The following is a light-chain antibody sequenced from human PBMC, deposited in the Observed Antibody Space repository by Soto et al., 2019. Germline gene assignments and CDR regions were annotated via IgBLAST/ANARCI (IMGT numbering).Light chain of an antibody. CDR3: QLYGNSSIT. J-gene: IGKJ5*01. Sequence: EIVLAQSPGTLSLSPGERATLSSRASQSVSSNYLAWYQRKPGQAPRLLIYGASSRATGIPDRLSGSGSGTDFTLTISRLEPEDFAVYYCQLYGNSSITFGQGTRLEIK. CDR1: QSVSSNY. V-gene: IGKV3-20*01. CDR2: GAS.